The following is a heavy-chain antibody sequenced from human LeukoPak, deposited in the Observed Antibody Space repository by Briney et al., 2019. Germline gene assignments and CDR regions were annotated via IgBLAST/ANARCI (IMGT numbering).Heavy chain of an antibody. CDR3: AKRSVSATVKTYYFDY. J-gene: IGHJ4*02. V-gene: IGHV3-23*01. CDR1: GFAFSSYA. D-gene: IGHD4-11*01. CDR2: ISAGGTNT. Sequence: GGSLRLSCAASGFAFSSYAMSWVRQAPGKGLEWVSAISAGGTNTYYADSVKGRFTISGDISKNTLYLQMSSLRAEDTAVYYCAKRSVSATVKTYYFDYWGQGTLVTVSS.